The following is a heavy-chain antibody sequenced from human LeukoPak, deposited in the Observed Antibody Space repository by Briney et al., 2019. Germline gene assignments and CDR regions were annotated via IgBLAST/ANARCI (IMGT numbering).Heavy chain of an antibody. J-gene: IGHJ6*02. CDR1: GFTFSSYG. CDR3: AREPPHIVVVPAAINYYYGMDV. D-gene: IGHD2-2*01. V-gene: IGHV3-33*08. Sequence: GGSLRLSCAASGFTFSSYGMHWVRQAPGKGLEWVAVIWYDGSNKYYADSVKGRFTISRDNSKNTLYLQMNSLRAEDTAVYYCAREPPHIVVVPAAINYYYGMDVWAKGPRSPSP. CDR2: IWYDGSNK.